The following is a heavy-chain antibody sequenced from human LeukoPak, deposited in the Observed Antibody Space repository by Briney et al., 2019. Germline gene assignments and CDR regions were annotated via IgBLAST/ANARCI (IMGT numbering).Heavy chain of an antibody. CDR2: ISSSSSLL. J-gene: IGHJ4*02. CDR1: GFTFSSYS. Sequence: GGSPRLSCAASGFTFSSYSMNWVRQAPGKGLEWVSAISSSSSLLSYADSVKGRFIISRDNAKNSLYLQMNSLRAEDTAVYFCARDGGYSINWYLDYWGQGTLVTVSS. D-gene: IGHD6-13*01. CDR3: ARDGGYSINWYLDY. V-gene: IGHV3-21*01.